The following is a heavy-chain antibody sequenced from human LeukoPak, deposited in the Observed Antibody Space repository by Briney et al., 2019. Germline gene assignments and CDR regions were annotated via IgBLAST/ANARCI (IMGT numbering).Heavy chain of an antibody. Sequence: GGSLRLSCAGSGFPFSSHGMNWVRQAPGKGLEWVSGISPGGGPTYYADSVKGRFTISRDDSKNTLYLQMKNLRAEDTAVYSCAKDGAWLRFDDWGQGILVTVSS. V-gene: IGHV3-23*01. CDR3: AKDGAWLRFDD. CDR1: GFPFSSHG. D-gene: IGHD5-12*01. CDR2: ISPGGGPT. J-gene: IGHJ4*02.